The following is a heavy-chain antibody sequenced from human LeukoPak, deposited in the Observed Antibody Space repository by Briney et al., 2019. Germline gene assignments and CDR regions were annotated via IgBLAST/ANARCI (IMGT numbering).Heavy chain of an antibody. D-gene: IGHD3-22*01. CDR1: GYNFPAYF. CDR3: ARAYYYDSSGFGFDP. CDR2: INPNSGGT. Sequence: GASVKVSCKASGYNFPAYFMHWVRQAPGQGLEWMGWINPNSGGTNYAQKFQGRVTMTRDTSISTAYMELSKLRSDDTAVYYCARAYYYDSSGFGFDPWGQGTLVTVSS. V-gene: IGHV1-2*02. J-gene: IGHJ5*02.